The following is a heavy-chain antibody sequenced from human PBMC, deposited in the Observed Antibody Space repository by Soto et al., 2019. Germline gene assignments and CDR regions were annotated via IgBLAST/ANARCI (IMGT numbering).Heavy chain of an antibody. Sequence: PSETLSLTCTVSGGSISSGGYYWNWIRQHPGKGLEWIGYTYYSGNTYYNPSLNSRVTISADTSKNQFSLKLSSVTAADTAVYYCARDPSYSTNNGYYYYYGMDVWGQGTTVTVSS. CDR1: GGSISSGGYY. CDR2: TYYSGNT. V-gene: IGHV4-31*03. CDR3: ARDPSYSTNNGYYYYYGMDV. J-gene: IGHJ6*02. D-gene: IGHD4-4*01.